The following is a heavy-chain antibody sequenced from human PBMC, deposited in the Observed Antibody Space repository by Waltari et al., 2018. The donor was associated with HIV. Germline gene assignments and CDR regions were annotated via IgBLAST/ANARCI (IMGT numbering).Heavy chain of an antibody. CDR1: GFTFRSYG. CDR2: IWYDGSKK. Sequence: QVQLVESGGGVVQPGRSLRLSCAASGFTFRSYGRRWVVRGAGKGLEWVALIWYDGSKKYYADSVRGRSTISRDSSKNTLYLQMNTLRDEDTAVYYCARGRLSDSVVVGAVPGYYFDSWGQGTLVTVSS. CDR3: ARGRLSDSVVVGAVPGYYFDS. V-gene: IGHV3-33*01. J-gene: IGHJ4*02. D-gene: IGHD2-15*01.